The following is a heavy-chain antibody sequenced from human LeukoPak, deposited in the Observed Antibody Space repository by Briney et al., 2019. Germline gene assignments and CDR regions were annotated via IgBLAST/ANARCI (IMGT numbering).Heavy chain of an antibody. V-gene: IGHV4-61*02. CDR2: MYISGTT. J-gene: IGHJ6*02. Sequence: SETLSLTCTVSGGSISSGSYYWSWIRQPAGKGLEWIGRMYISGTTNYNPTLKSRVTISVDTSKNQFSLKVSSVIAADTAVYYCARGEPRYQYAMDVWGQGTTVTVSS. CDR3: ARGEPRYQYAMDV. D-gene: IGHD2-2*01. CDR1: GGSISSGSYY.